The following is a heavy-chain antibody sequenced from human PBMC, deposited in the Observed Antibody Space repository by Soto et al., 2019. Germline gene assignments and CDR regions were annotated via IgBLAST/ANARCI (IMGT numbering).Heavy chain of an antibody. CDR2: INSDGSST. D-gene: IGHD2-2*01. V-gene: IGHV3-74*03. CDR3: ARVETCSSTSCYSVFDY. Sequence: EVQLVESGGGLVQPGGSLRLSCAASGFTFSSYWMHWVRQAPGKGLVWVSRINSDGSSTTYADSVKGRFTISRDNAKTTLYLQMNSLTAEHTAVYYCARVETCSSTSCYSVFDYWGQGTLVTVSS. CDR1: GFTFSSYW. J-gene: IGHJ4*02.